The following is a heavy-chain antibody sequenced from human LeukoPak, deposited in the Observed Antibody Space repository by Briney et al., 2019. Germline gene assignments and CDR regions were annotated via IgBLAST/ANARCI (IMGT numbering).Heavy chain of an antibody. CDR1: GGSISSYQ. J-gene: IGHJ5*02. V-gene: IGHV4-59*08. CDR2: MYYSGST. CDR3: AGHDYYGSGSYR. Sequence: SETLSLTCTVSGGSISSYQWSWIRQPPGKGLEWIGYMYYSGSTKYNPSLKGRVTISGDTSKNQFSLKLISVTAADAAVYYCAGHDYYGSGSYRWGQGTLVTVSS. D-gene: IGHD3-10*01.